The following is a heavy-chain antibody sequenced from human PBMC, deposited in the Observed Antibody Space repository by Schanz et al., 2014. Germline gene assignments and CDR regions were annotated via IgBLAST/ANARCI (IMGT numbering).Heavy chain of an antibody. D-gene: IGHD3-3*01. V-gene: IGHV1-18*01. J-gene: IGHJ4*02. CDR3: ARSAGRDFWSGYYTRFDY. CDR1: GYIFINSG. Sequence: QIQLVQSGPEVKKPGATVKVSCKASGYIFINSGISWVRQAPGQRLEWMGWINTGSGDTKYSQNFQGRVTMTTDTSTSTAYMELRSLRSDDTAVYYCARSAGRDFWSGYYTRFDYWGQGTLVTVSS. CDR2: INTGSGDT.